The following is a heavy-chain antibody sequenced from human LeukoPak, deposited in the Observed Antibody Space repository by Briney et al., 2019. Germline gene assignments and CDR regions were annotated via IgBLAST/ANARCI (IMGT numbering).Heavy chain of an antibody. Sequence: SETLSLTCTVSGGSVSSGSYYWSWIRQPPGKGLEWIGYIYYSGSTNYNPSLKSRVTISVDTSKNQFSLKLSSVTAADTAVYYCARDRDSSLFDPWGQGTLVTVSS. V-gene: IGHV4-61*01. CDR1: GGSVSSGSYY. J-gene: IGHJ5*02. D-gene: IGHD6-6*01. CDR3: ARDRDSSLFDP. CDR2: IYYSGST.